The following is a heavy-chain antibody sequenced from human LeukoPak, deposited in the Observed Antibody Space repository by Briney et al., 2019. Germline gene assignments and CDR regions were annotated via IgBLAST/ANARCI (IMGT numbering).Heavy chain of an antibody. CDR2: IYPGDSDT. J-gene: IGHJ3*02. D-gene: IGHD3-3*01. Sequence: GESLKISRKGSGYSLTSYWNGWVRQMPGKGLELMGIIYPGDSDTRYSPSFQGQVTISADKSISTAYLQWSSLKASDTAMYYCASYYTSSRYDAFYIWGQGTMVTVSS. CDR1: GYSLTSYW. V-gene: IGHV5-51*01. CDR3: ASYYTSSRYDAFYI.